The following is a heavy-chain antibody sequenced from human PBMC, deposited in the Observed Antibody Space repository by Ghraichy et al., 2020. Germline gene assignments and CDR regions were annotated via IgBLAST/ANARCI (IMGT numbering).Heavy chain of an antibody. V-gene: IGHV3-48*02. J-gene: IGHJ6*02. CDR3: ARRSTVVRFYYYGGMDV. CDR2: ITSSSSFI. D-gene: IGHD2-21*01. CDR1: GFSFGSYS. Sequence: GGSLRLSCVGSGFSFGSYSTNWVRQSPGKGLEWVSYITSSSSFISYADSVKGRFTISRDNAQNSLFLQMNSLRDADTAVYYCARRSTVVRFYYYGGMDVWGQGTTVTVSS.